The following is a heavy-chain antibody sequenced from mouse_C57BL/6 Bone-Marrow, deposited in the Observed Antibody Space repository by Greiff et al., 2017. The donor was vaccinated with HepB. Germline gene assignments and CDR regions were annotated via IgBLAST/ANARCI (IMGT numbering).Heavy chain of an antibody. CDR3: TRTLDYDDV. J-gene: IGHJ1*03. D-gene: IGHD2-13*01. CDR2: ICPGSGNT. V-gene: IGHV1-66*01. Sequence: VQLQQSGPELVKPGASVKISCKASGYSFTSYYIHWVRKMPGQGLEWIGWICPGSGNTKYHEKFKGQATLTADTTSSTDYMQLSRLTSEDSAVSYGTRTLDYDDVWGTGTTVTVSS. CDR1: GYSFTSYY.